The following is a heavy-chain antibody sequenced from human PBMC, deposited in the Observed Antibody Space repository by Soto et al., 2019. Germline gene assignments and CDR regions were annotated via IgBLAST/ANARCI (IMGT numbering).Heavy chain of an antibody. CDR3: ARDYSPVSSWTYYYYYGMDV. Sequence: QPGGSLRLSCAASGFTFSSYGMHWVRQAPGKGLEWVAVIWYDGSNKYYADSVKGRFTISRDNSKNTLYLQMNSLRAEDTAVYYCARDYSPVSSWTYYYYYGMDVWGQGTTVTVSS. V-gene: IGHV3-33*01. D-gene: IGHD6-13*01. J-gene: IGHJ6*02. CDR2: IWYDGSNK. CDR1: GFTFSSYG.